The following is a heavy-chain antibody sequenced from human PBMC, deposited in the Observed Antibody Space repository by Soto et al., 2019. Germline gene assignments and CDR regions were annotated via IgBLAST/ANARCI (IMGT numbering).Heavy chain of an antibody. V-gene: IGHV3-30*18. CDR2: ISYDGSNK. J-gene: IGHJ4*02. Sequence: GGSLRLSCAASGFTFSSYGMHWVRQAPGKGLEWVAVISYDGSNKYYADSVKGRFTISRDNSKNTLYLQMNSLRAEDTAVYYCAKDPDYWGQGTMVTVSS. CDR1: GFTFSSYG. CDR3: AKDPDY.